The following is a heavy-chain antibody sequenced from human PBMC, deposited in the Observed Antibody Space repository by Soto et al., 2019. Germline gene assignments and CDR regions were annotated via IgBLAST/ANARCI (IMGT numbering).Heavy chain of an antibody. V-gene: IGHV3-23*01. Sequence: PGGSLRLSCTASGFTFTRHAMSWVRQAPGKGLEWVSGIRGAGINTYYADSVKGRFTITRDNSKNTLSLRMDSLRDEDTAFYFCARDMDSFAFWGQGTPVTVSS. CDR3: ARDMDSFAF. D-gene: IGHD4-4*01. CDR2: IRGAGINT. CDR1: GFTFTRHA. J-gene: IGHJ6*01.